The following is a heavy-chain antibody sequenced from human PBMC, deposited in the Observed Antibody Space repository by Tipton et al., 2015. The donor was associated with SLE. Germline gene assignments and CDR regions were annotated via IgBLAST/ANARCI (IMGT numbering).Heavy chain of an antibody. D-gene: IGHD3-9*01. CDR1: RFTFSSYE. CDR3: AREVVLRYFDWLGKGAFDI. CDR2: ISSSGSTI. Sequence: SLRLSCAASRFTFSSYEMNWVRQAPGKGLEWVSYISSSGSTIYYADSVKGRFTISRDNAKNSLYLQMNSLRAEDTAVYYCAREVVLRYFDWLGKGAFDIWGQGTMVTVSS. V-gene: IGHV3-48*03. J-gene: IGHJ3*02.